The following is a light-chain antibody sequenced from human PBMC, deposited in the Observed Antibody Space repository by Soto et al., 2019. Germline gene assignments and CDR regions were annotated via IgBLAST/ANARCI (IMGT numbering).Light chain of an antibody. CDR3: QQASSFPLT. V-gene: IGKV1-12*01. Sequence: DIQMTQSPASVSASVGDRVSITCRASQGISTSLGWYQQKPGKAPKFLIYAASSLQSGVPSRFRGSGSGTDFTLTISSLQPEDFATYYCQQASSFPLTFGGGTKVEIK. CDR1: QGISTS. CDR2: AAS. J-gene: IGKJ4*01.